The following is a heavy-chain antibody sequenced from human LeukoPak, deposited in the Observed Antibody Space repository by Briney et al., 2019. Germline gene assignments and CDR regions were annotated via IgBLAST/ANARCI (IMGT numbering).Heavy chain of an antibody. J-gene: IGHJ4*02. CDR3: ARGGYDSSGYYFAYDY. Sequence: GGSLRLSCAASGFTFSSYAMSWVRQAPGKGLEWVSAISGSGGSTYYADSVKGRFTISRDNSKNSLYLQMNSLRAEDTAVYYCARGGYDSSGYYFAYDYWGQGTLVTVSS. CDR2: ISGSGGST. D-gene: IGHD3-22*01. V-gene: IGHV3-23*01. CDR1: GFTFSSYA.